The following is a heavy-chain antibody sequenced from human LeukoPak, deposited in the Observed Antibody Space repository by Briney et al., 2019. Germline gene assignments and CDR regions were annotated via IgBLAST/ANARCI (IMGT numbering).Heavy chain of an antibody. D-gene: IGHD1-26*01. Sequence: ASVKVSCKASGYSFSTHWMHWVRQAPGQGLEWMGIINPSGGFTSYAQKLQGRVTVTRDMSTSTVYMELSNLRSEDTAVYYCARDQSGEWELLSGWWFDPWGQGTLVTVSS. CDR2: INPSGGFT. V-gene: IGHV1-46*01. CDR3: ARDQSGEWELLSGWWFDP. CDR1: GYSFSTHW. J-gene: IGHJ5*02.